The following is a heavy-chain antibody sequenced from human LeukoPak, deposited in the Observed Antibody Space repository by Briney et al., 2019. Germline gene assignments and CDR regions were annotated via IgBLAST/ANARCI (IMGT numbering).Heavy chain of an antibody. D-gene: IGHD2-2*01. J-gene: IGHJ5*02. CDR3: ARVGYCSSTSCYSGFAP. CDR2: MNPNSCNT. CDR1: GYTFTSYD. Sequence: WASVKVSCKASGYTFTSYDINWVRQATGQGLEWMGWMNPNSCNTGYAQKFQGTVTMTRNTSISTDYMELSSLRSEDTAVYYCARVGYCSSTSCYSGFAPWGQGTLVTVSS. V-gene: IGHV1-8*01.